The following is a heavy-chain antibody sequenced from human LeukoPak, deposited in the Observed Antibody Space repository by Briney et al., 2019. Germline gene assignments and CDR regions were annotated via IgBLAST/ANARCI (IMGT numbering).Heavy chain of an antibody. CDR1: GYTLTELS. J-gene: IGHJ4*02. CDR2: FDPEDGET. V-gene: IGHV1-24*01. Sequence: GASVKVSCKVSGYTLTELSMHWVRQAPGKGLEWMGGFDPEDGETIYAQKFQGRVTMTRNTSISTAYMELSSLRSEDTAVYYCARPVSGDGTAAAQFDYWGQGTLVTVSS. CDR3: ARPVSGDGTAAAQFDY. D-gene: IGHD6-13*01.